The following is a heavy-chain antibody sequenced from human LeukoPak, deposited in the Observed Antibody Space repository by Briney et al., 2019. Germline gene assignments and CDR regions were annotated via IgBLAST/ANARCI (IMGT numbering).Heavy chain of an antibody. Sequence: PGGSLRLSCAASGFTFSSYSMNWVRQAPGKGLEWVSLISGRGGTTYYADSVKGRVTISRDNSKNTMYLQMNNLRAEDTAVYYCARELTDALDYWGQGTLVTVSS. CDR3: ARELTDALDY. CDR2: ISGRGGTT. D-gene: IGHD1-7*01. J-gene: IGHJ4*02. CDR1: GFTFSSYS. V-gene: IGHV3-23*01.